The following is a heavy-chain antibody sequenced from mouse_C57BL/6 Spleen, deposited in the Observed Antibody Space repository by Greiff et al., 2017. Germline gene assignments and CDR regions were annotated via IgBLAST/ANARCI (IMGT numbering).Heavy chain of an antibody. D-gene: IGHD2-3*01. V-gene: IGHV1-69*01. CDR3: ARWGGYYGFAY. CDR2: IDPSDSYT. CDR1: GYTFTSYW. J-gene: IGHJ3*01. Sequence: VQLQQPGAELVMPGASVKLSCKASGYTFTSYWMHWVKQRPGQGLEWIGEIDPSDSYTNYNQKFKGKSTLTVDKSSSTAYMQLRSLTSEDSAVYYCARWGGYYGFAYWGQGTLVTVSA.